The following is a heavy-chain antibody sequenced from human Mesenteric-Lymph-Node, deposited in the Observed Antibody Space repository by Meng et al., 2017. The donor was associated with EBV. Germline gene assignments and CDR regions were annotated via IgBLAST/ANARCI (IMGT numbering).Heavy chain of an antibody. CDR2: ISYTGIT. D-gene: IGHD6-19*01. J-gene: IGHJ4*02. CDR1: GGSISSCDYH. Sequence: QLHGSGPGLVKPSGTLSLTCTVSGGSISSCDYHWGWIRQPPGKGLEWIGSISYTGITYYNPSLKSRVTVSVDTSKNQFSLSLTSVTAADTALYYCARVSQWVLEGVEYWGQGTLVTVSS. CDR3: ARVSQWVLEGVEY. V-gene: IGHV4-39*07.